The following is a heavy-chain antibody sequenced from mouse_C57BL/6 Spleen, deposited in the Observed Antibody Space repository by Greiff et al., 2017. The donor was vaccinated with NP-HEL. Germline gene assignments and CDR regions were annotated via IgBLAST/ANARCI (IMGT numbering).Heavy chain of an antibody. J-gene: IGHJ1*03. V-gene: IGHV1-81*01. CDR1: GYTFTSYG. Sequence: QVQLKQSGAELARPGASVKLSCKASGYTFTSYGISWVKQRTGQGLEWIGEIYPRSGNTYYNEKFKGKATLTADKSSSTAYMELRSLTSGDSAVYFCARGGPWGTGTTVTVSS. CDR3: ARGGP. CDR2: IYPRSGNT.